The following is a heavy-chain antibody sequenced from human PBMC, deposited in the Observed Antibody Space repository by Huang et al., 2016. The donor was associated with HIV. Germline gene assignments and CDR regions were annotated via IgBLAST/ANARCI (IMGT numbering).Heavy chain of an antibody. J-gene: IGHJ6*03. V-gene: IGHV3-48*01. Sequence: HLVWSGGGSVRPGESLKLSCVATGFDFSTHIFNCVRQAPGGDREGISHVGDNYPKVSYAKSVRGRLTISRDNARQSIYLQMRNLRPSDTAKYYCVRDTKYRSGFYNYYYMDVWGNGTAVTVSS. CDR3: VRDTKYRSGFYNYYYMDV. CDR1: GFDFSTHI. D-gene: IGHD6-25*01. CDR2: VGDNYPKV.